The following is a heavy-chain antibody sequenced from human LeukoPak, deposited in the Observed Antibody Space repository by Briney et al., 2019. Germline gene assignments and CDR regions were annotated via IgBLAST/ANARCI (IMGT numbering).Heavy chain of an antibody. CDR1: GYTFTAYY. Sequence: GASVKVSCKASGYTFTAYYVHWVRQAPGQGLEWMGWINRNSGDTGYAQPFQGRVTMTRDTSINTAYMELSRLTSDDTAVYYCMRNNYGVNWFDPWGQGTLVTVSS. V-gene: IGHV1-2*02. J-gene: IGHJ5*02. D-gene: IGHD5-24*01. CDR3: MRNNYGVNWFDP. CDR2: INRNSGDT.